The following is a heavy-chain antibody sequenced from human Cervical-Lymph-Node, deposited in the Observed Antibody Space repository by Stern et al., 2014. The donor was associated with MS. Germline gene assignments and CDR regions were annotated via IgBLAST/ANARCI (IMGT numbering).Heavy chain of an antibody. CDR1: GGSITSYY. Sequence: VQLVESGPGLVKPSETLSLTCTVSGGSITSYYWSWIRQPPGKGLEWIGHVYYSGSTNYNPSLKSRVTISVDTSKNQCSLKLRSGTAADTAVYYCARRGQYGSYPLYYYYGMDVWGQGTTVTVSS. CDR2: VYYSGST. V-gene: IGHV4-59*01. J-gene: IGHJ6*02. CDR3: ARRGQYGSYPLYYYYGMDV. D-gene: IGHD3-10*01.